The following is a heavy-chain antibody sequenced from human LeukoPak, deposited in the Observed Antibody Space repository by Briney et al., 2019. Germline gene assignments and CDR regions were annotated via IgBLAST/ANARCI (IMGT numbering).Heavy chain of an antibody. CDR1: GFTFANYA. D-gene: IGHD3-9*01. J-gene: IGHJ4*02. V-gene: IGHV3-23*01. CDR2: INDGGGIV. CDR3: ARARDFDWLSEFDY. Sequence: GGTLRLSCAASGFTFANYAMTWVRQAPGKGLQWVSSINDGGGIVYYADSVKGRFTISRDNAKNSLYLQMNSLRAEDTAVYYCARARDFDWLSEFDYWGQGTLVTVSS.